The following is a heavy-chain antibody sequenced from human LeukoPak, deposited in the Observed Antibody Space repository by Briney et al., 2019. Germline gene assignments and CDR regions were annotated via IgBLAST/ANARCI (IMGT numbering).Heavy chain of an antibody. CDR1: GGSFSGYY. J-gene: IGHJ5*02. Sequence: SETLSLTCAVYGGSFSGYYWSWIRQPPGKGLEWIGEINHSGSTNYNPTLKSRVTISVDTSKNQFSLKLSSVTAADTAVYYCARTRSSWPNWFDPWGQGTLVTVSS. CDR2: INHSGST. D-gene: IGHD6-13*01. CDR3: ARTRSSWPNWFDP. V-gene: IGHV4-34*01.